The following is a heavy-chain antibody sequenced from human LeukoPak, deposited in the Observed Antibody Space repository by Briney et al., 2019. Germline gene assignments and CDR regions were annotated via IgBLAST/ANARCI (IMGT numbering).Heavy chain of an antibody. CDR2: INHSGST. CDR3: ARRTRAVAGNNWFDP. J-gene: IGHJ5*02. V-gene: IGHV4-34*01. Sequence: SETLSLTCAVYGGSFSGYYWSWIRQPPGKGLEWIGEINHSGSTYYNPSLKSRVTISVDTSKNQFSLKLSSVTAADTAVYYCARRTRAVAGNNWFDPWGQGTLVTVSS. CDR1: GGSFSGYY. D-gene: IGHD6-19*01.